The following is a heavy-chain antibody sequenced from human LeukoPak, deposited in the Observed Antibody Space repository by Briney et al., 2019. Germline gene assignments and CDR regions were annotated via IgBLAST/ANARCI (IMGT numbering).Heavy chain of an antibody. V-gene: IGHV4-39*07. CDR3: ASMYSSSWYGYLDY. D-gene: IGHD6-13*01. CDR2: IYYSGST. Sequence: SETLSLTCTVSGGSISSSSYYWGWIRQPPGKGLEWIGSIYYSGSTYYNPSLKSRVTISVDTSKNQFSLKLSSVTAADTAVYYCASMYSSSWYGYLDYWGQGTLVTVSS. CDR1: GGSISSSSYY. J-gene: IGHJ4*02.